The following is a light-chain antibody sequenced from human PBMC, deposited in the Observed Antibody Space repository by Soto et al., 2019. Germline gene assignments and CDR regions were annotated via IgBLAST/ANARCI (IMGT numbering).Light chain of an antibody. CDR2: DAS. V-gene: IGKV3-11*01. CDR1: RNNNRY. J-gene: IGKJ1*01. Sequence: LLTQSSATSSSSPVGRATLSCRAGRNNNRYLAWYHQKPGQPPSLLIFDASTRATGIRARFSGSGSGTESALTISSLKSEDYAVSTCQEHQNWRPRGTFGQGTIVDIK. CDR3: QEHQNWRPRGT.